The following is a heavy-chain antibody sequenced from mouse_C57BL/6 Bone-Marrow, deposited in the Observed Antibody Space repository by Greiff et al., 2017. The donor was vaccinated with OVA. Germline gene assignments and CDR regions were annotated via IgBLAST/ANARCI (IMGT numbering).Heavy chain of an antibody. CDR1: GFTFSSYT. CDR2: ISGGGGNT. Sequence: EVKLMESGGGLVKPGGSLKLSCAASGFTFSSYTMSWVRQTPEKRLEWVATISGGGGNTYYPDSVKGRFTISRDNAKNTLYLQMSSLRSEDTALYYCARHGRPFDYWGQGTTLTVSS. D-gene: IGHD1-2*01. CDR3: ARHGRPFDY. V-gene: IGHV5-9*01. J-gene: IGHJ2*01.